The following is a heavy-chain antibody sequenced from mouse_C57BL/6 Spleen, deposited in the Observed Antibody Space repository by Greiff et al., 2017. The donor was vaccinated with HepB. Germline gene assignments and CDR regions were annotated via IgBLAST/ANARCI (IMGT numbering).Heavy chain of an antibody. V-gene: IGHV1-15*01. J-gene: IGHJ2*01. CDR2: IDTETGGT. D-gene: IGHD1-1*01. CDR3: TRSVVATYYCDN. Sequence: QVQLQQSGAELLRPGASVTLSCKASGYTFTDYEMHWVKQTPVHGLEWIGAIDTETGGTAYNQKFNGKAILTAYKSSSTAYMELRSLTSEDSASYYCTRSVVATYYCDNWGQGTTLTVSS. CDR1: GYTFTDYE.